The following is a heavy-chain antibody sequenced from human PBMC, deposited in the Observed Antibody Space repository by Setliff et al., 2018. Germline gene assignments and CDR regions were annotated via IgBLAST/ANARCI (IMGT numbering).Heavy chain of an antibody. CDR2: IIPILETT. Sequence: SVKVSCKVSGGAFSNYGLSWVRQAPGQGLLWMGRIIPILETTNYAQNFQGRVSITADESTTTAYMELSSLRVDDTAVYYCARGKMDVVAVAGKYCVMDVWGQGTTVTVFS. V-gene: IGHV1-69*11. J-gene: IGHJ6*02. CDR3: ARGKMDVVAVAGKYCVMDV. D-gene: IGHD6-19*01. CDR1: GGAFSNYG.